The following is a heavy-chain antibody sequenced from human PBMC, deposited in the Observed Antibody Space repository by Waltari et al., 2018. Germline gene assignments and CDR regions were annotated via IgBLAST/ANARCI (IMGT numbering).Heavy chain of an antibody. D-gene: IGHD1-20*01. CDR3: AKDNSHYGMDV. CDR1: GFTFSSYG. Sequence: QVQLVESGGGVVQPGGSLRLSCAASGFTFSSYGMHWVRQAPGKGLEWVAFIRYDGSNKYYADSVKGRFTISRDNSKNTLYLQMNSLRAEDTAVYYCAKDNSHYGMDVWGQGTTVTVSS. V-gene: IGHV3-30*02. CDR2: IRYDGSNK. J-gene: IGHJ6*02.